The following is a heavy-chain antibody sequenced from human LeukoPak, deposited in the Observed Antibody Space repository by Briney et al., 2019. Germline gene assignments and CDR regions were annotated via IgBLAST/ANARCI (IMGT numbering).Heavy chain of an antibody. CDR1: VASITSYY. D-gene: IGHD3-22*01. J-gene: IGHJ4*02. CDR3: ARVGNYYDSSGFPAY. CDR2: IYYSGST. V-gene: IGHV4-59*01. Sequence: KPSETLSLTCTVSVASITSYYWSWIRQPPGKGLEGIGYIYYSGSTNYNPSLKRRVTISVHTSENQFSLNESRVTAAYAHVYRRARVGNYYDSSGFPAYWGQGTLVTVSS.